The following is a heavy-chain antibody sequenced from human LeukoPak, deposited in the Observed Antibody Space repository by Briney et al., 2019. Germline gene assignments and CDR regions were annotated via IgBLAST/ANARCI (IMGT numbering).Heavy chain of an antibody. D-gene: IGHD3-10*01. CDR1: GYTFTSYG. CDR2: IIPIFGTA. J-gene: IGHJ6*03. V-gene: IGHV1-69*06. Sequence: SVKVSCKASGYTFTSYGISWVRQAPGQGLEWMGGIIPIFGTANYAQKFQGRVTITADKSTSTAYMELSSLRSEDTAVYYCARTESLYYYYMDVWGKGTTVTVSS. CDR3: ARTESLYYYYMDV.